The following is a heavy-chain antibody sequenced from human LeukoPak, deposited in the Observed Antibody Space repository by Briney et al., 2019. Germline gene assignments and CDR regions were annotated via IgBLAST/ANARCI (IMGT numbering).Heavy chain of an antibody. D-gene: IGHD4-23*01. CDR2: ISSSGSTI. Sequence: PGGSLRLSCAASGFTFSGHEMNWVRQAPGKGLEWVSYISSSGSTIYYADSVKGRFTISRDNAKNSLYLQMNSLRAEDTAVYYCARVTMVVTPLVDYWGQGTLVTVSS. V-gene: IGHV3-48*03. CDR1: GFTFSGHE. CDR3: ARVTMVVTPLVDY. J-gene: IGHJ4*02.